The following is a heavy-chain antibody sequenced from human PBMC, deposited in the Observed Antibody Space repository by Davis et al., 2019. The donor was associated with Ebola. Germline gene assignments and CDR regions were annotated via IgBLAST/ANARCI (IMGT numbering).Heavy chain of an antibody. CDR3: ARDRGFLEWLLIDY. J-gene: IGHJ4*02. Sequence: ASVKVSCKASGYTFTSYYMHWMRQAPGQGLEWMGIINPSGGSTSYAQTFQGRVTITRDTSASTAYMELSSLRSEDTAVYYCARDRGFLEWLLIDYWGQGTLVTVSS. V-gene: IGHV1-46*01. D-gene: IGHD3-3*01. CDR2: INPSGGST. CDR1: GYTFTSYY.